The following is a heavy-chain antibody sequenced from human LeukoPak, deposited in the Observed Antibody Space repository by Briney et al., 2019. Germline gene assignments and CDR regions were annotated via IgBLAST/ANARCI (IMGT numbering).Heavy chain of an antibody. CDR2: ISRESDGSGT. V-gene: IGHV3-74*01. CDR3: AKDTVASSFDH. D-gene: IGHD5-12*01. CDR1: GFTLSNDW. J-gene: IGHJ4*02. Sequence: GGSLRLSCAASGFTLSNDWGHWVGQVPGKGLVWVARISRESDGSGTNYADSVKGRFSISRDRATNTVHLQMNSLRAEDTAVYYCAKDTVASSFDHWGQGTLVTVSS.